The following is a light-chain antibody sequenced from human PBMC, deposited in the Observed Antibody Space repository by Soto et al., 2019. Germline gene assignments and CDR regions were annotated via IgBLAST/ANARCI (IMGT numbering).Light chain of an antibody. J-gene: IGLJ2*01. Sequence: QLVLTQSPSASASLGASVKLTCTLGSGHSNNAIAWHQQQPEKGPRYLMKLNSDGSHSKGDGILDRFSGSSSGAERYLTISSLQSEDEADYYCQTWGNGIVVFGGGTKLTVL. CDR3: QTWGNGIVV. V-gene: IGLV4-69*01. CDR1: SGHSNNA. CDR2: LNSDGSH.